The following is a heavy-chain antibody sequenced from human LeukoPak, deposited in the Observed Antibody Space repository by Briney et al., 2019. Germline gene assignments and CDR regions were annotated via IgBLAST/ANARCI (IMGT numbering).Heavy chain of an antibody. CDR3: ARDVGGELLRAFDI. D-gene: IGHD1-26*01. V-gene: IGHV3-21*01. CDR2: ISSSSSYI. CDR1: GFTFSSCG. J-gene: IGHJ3*02. Sequence: GGSLRLSCAASGFTFSSCGMSWVRQAPGKGLEWVSSISSSSSYIYYADSVKGRFTISRDNAKNSLYLQMNSLRAEDTAVYYCARDVGGELLRAFDIWGQGTMVTVSS.